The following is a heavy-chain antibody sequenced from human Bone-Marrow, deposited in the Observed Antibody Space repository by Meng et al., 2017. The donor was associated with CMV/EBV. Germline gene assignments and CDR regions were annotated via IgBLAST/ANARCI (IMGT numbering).Heavy chain of an antibody. Sequence: ASVKVSCKSSGYIFTSYDINWVRQATGQGLEWMGWMNPNSGNTGYAQKFQGRVTMTRNTSISTAYMELSSLRSEDTAVYYCARGMYPLGYCSSTSCLGYFDYWGQGTLVTVSS. CDR1: GYIFTSYD. CDR3: ARGMYPLGYCSSTSCLGYFDY. D-gene: IGHD2-2*01. CDR2: MNPNSGNT. J-gene: IGHJ4*02. V-gene: IGHV1-8*01.